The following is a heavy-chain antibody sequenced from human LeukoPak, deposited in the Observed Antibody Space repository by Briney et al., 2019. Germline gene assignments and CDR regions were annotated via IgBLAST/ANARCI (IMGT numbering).Heavy chain of an antibody. CDR1: GYSFTNYW. CDR2: INPANSQT. V-gene: IGHV5-51*01. Sequence: GESLKISCKGSGYSFTNYWIGWVRQMPGKGLEWMGIINPANSQTIYSPSFQGQVSISADKSISTAYLQWSSLKASDTAMYYCARNGQQVNLFDPWGQGTLVTVSS. D-gene: IGHD6-13*01. CDR3: ARNGQQVNLFDP. J-gene: IGHJ5*02.